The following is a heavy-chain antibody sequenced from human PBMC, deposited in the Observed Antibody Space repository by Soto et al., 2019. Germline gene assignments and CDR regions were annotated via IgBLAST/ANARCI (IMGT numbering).Heavy chain of an antibody. Sequence: LSLTCAVYGGSFSGYYWSWIRQPPGKGLEWIGEINHSGSTNYNPSLKSRVTISVDTSKNQFSLKLSSVTAADTAVYYCARGSGDYVWGSYRKYYYYYGMDVWGQGTTVTSP. J-gene: IGHJ6*02. CDR1: GGSFSGYY. D-gene: IGHD3-16*02. V-gene: IGHV4-34*01. CDR2: INHSGST. CDR3: ARGSGDYVWGSYRKYYYYYGMDV.